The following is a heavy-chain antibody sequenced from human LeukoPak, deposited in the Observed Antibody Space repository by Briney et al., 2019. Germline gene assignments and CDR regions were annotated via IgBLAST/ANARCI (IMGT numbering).Heavy chain of an antibody. CDR3: ARATVSTNYYMDV. D-gene: IGHD4-11*01. CDR1: GGSISSSNW. J-gene: IGHJ6*03. V-gene: IGHV4-4*02. Sequence: PSETLSLTCAVSGGSISSSNWWSWVRQPPGKGLEWIGEIYHSGSTNYNPSLKSRVTISVDKSKNQFSLKLSSVTAADTAVYYCARATVSTNYYMDVWGKGTTVTVSS. CDR2: IYHSGST.